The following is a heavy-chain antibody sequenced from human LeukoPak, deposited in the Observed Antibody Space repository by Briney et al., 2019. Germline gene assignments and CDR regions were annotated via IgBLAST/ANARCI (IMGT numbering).Heavy chain of an antibody. V-gene: IGHV3-23*01. CDR1: GFTFSSYA. D-gene: IGHD3-22*01. CDR3: AKFRYHSNDNNYLDFNY. J-gene: IGHJ4*02. CDR2: ISGSGGHT. Sequence: GGSLRLSCAASGFTFSSYAMLWVRQAPGKGPDWVSSISGSGGHTYFADSVRGRFTISRDNSKNTLDLQMNSLKVEDTAVYYCAKFRYHSNDNNYLDFNYWGQGTLVTVSS.